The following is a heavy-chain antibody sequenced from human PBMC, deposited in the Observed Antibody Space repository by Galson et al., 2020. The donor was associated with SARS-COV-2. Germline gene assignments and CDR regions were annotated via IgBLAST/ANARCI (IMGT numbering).Heavy chain of an antibody. Sequence: GESLKISCAASGFTFSSYGMHWVRQAPGKGLEWVAVIWYDGSNKYYADSVKGRFTISRDNSKNTLYLQMNSLRAEDTAVYYCARDGDSTTIFGVVIINHYFDYWGQGTLVTVSS. V-gene: IGHV3-33*01. D-gene: IGHD3-3*01. CDR3: ARDGDSTTIFGVVIINHYFDY. CDR1: GFTFSSYG. J-gene: IGHJ4*02. CDR2: IWYDGSNK.